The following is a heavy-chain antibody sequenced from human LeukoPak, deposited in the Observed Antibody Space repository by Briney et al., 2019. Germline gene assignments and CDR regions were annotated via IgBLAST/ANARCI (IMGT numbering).Heavy chain of an antibody. Sequence: PSETLSLTCAVYGGSFSGYYWSWIRQPPGKGLEWIGEFNHNGSTYYNPSLKSRVTMSGDTSKNHFSLKLSSVIAADAAVYYCARHRGDNSNPRYYFYYMDVWGKGTTVTVSS. CDR3: ARHRGDNSNPRYYFYYMDV. CDR1: GGSFSGYY. D-gene: IGHD4-11*01. V-gene: IGHV4-34*01. CDR2: FNHNGST. J-gene: IGHJ6*03.